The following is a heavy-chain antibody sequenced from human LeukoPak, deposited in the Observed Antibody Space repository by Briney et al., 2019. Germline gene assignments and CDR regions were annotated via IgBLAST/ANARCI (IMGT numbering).Heavy chain of an antibody. D-gene: IGHD3-16*01. CDR3: VRGSTLRHYQY. CDR1: GGSISSSTHY. V-gene: IGHV4-39*01. CDR2: IYYSGST. Sequence: SETLSLTCTVSGGSISSSTHYWGWIRRPPGKGLEWIGSIYYSGSTYYNPSLKSRVTVSVDTSKNQFSLKLSSVTAADTAVYYCVRGSTLRHYQYWGQGTLVTVSS. J-gene: IGHJ4*02.